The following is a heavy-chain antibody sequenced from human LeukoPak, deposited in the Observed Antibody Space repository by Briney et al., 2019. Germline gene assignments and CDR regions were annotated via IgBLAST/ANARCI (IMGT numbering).Heavy chain of an antibody. CDR3: ARDLAVADYFDY. D-gene: IGHD6-19*01. CDR2: IYHSGST. Sequence: SETLSLTCAVSGYSISSGYYWGWIRQPPGKGLEWIGSIYHSGSTYYNPSLKSRVTISVDTSKNQFSLKLSSVTAADTAVYYCARDLAVADYFDYWGQGTLVTVST. V-gene: IGHV4-38-2*02. J-gene: IGHJ4*02. CDR1: GYSISSGYY.